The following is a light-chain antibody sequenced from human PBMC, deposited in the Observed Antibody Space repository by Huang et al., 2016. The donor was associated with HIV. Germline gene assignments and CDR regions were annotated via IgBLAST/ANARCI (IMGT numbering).Light chain of an antibody. V-gene: IGKV1-9*01. CDR2: AAS. J-gene: IGKJ5*01. Sequence: QLTQSPSSLSMSVGDRVIITCQASQDIANSLAWYQHKPGRAPKLLISAASTLQRGVPSRFSGGSAGTYFTLIITNLQPDDFATYYCQQLHSYPITFGQGTRLDI. CDR1: QDIANS. CDR3: QQLHSYPIT.